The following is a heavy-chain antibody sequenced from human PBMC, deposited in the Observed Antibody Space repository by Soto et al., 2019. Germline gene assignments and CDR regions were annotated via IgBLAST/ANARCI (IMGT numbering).Heavy chain of an antibody. D-gene: IGHD3-3*01. CDR3: ARGSGYDFWSGYYSGYYYGMDV. J-gene: IGHJ6*04. V-gene: IGHV1-18*01. CDR2: ISAYNGNT. CDR1: GYTFTSYG. Sequence: ASVKVSCKASGYTFTSYGISWVRQAPGQGLEWMGWISAYNGNTNYAQKLQGRVTMTKDASTSTASMELRSLRSDDTAVYYCARGSGYDFWSGYYSGYYYGMDVWGEGTTVTVSS.